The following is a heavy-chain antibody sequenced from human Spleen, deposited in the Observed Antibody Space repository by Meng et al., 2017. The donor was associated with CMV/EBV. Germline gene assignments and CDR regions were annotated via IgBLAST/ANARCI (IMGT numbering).Heavy chain of an antibody. CDR1: GFTVSSNH. Sequence: GGSLRLSCAASGFTVSSNHMNWVRQAPGKGLEWVSVLYSGGSTLYADSVKGRFTISRDNSKNTLYLEMISLRAEDTAVYYCARVIFPSGRDVWGQGTTVTVSS. D-gene: IGHD3-3*01. J-gene: IGHJ6*02. CDR2: LYSGGST. CDR3: ARVIFPSGRDV. V-gene: IGHV3-53*01.